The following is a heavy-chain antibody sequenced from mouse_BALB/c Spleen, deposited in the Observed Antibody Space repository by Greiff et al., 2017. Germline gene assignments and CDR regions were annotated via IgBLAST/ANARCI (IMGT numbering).Heavy chain of an antibody. Sequence: QVQLQQPGAELVMPGASVKMSCKASGYTFTDYWMHWVKQRPGQGLEWIGAIDTSDSYTSYNQKFKGKATLTVDESSSTAYMQLSSLTSEDSAVYYCATGYRYDGDAMDDWGQGTSVTVSS. J-gene: IGHJ4*01. D-gene: IGHD2-14*01. CDR3: ATGYRYDGDAMDD. CDR1: GYTFTDYW. V-gene: IGHV1-69*01. CDR2: IDTSDSYT.